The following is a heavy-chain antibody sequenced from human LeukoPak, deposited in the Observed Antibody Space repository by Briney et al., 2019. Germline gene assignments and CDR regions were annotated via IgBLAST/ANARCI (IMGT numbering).Heavy chain of an antibody. CDR1: GFTFSNFA. CDR2: VSDYGTNK. J-gene: IGHJ4*02. V-gene: IGHV3-30-3*01. Sequence: GGSLRLSCAASGFTFSNFAMHWVRQAPGKGLDWVAVVSDYGTNKYYSDSVKGRFTISRDNSKNTMYLQMNSLRAEDTAVYYCARDRGVGVRRVVITSLDYWGQGTLVTVSS. D-gene: IGHD3-10*01. CDR3: ARDRGVGVRRVVITSLDY.